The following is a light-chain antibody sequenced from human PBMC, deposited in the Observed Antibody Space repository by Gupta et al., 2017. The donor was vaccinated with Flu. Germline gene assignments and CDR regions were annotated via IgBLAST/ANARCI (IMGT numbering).Light chain of an antibody. J-gene: IGKJ1*01. CDR2: TAS. Sequence: GDRVTITCRASQGIGNDLGWYQQKPGEAPKRLIYTASNSQSGVPSRFSGSGSGTEFTLTISSLRPEDFATYFCLQHNDYPPTFGQGTRVDIK. CDR3: LQHNDYPPT. V-gene: IGKV1-17*01. CDR1: QGIGND.